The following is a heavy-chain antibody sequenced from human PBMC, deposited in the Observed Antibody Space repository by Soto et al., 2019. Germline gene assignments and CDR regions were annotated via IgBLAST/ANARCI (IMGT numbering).Heavy chain of an antibody. D-gene: IGHD1-26*01. CDR1: GGHIINYY. J-gene: IGHJ4*02. V-gene: IGHV4-59*01. CDR2: ISYVGSP. Sequence: QVQLQESGPGLVRPSESLSLTCTVSGGHIINYYWSWIRLPPGKGLELLGYISYVGSPSYNPSLKRRITLSVDTSKNQFSLSLRSVTAADTALYFCARTRLVGAVGPQMGYYFDEWGQGNLVTVSS. CDR3: ARTRLVGAVGPQMGYYFDE.